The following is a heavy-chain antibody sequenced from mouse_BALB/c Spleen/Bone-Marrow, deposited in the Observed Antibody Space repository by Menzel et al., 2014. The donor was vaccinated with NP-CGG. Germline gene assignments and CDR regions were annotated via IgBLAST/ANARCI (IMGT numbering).Heavy chain of an antibody. CDR1: GYTFTTYY. V-gene: IGHV1-53*01. CDR3: TRDGHNYYAMDY. CDR2: INPSNGGT. J-gene: IGHJ4*01. D-gene: IGHD2-3*01. Sequence: VKLMESGTELVKPGASVKLSCKASGYTFTTYYIYWVKQRAGQGLEWIGEINPSNGGTNFNEKYKSKATLTADKSSSTSYMQLSSLTSEDSAVYYCTRDGHNYYAMDYWGQGTSVTVSS.